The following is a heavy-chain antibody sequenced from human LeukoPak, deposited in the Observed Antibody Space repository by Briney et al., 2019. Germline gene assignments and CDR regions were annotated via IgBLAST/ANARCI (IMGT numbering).Heavy chain of an antibody. V-gene: IGHV3-48*04. D-gene: IGHD5-18*01. Sequence: GGSLRRSCAASGFTISSYSMNWVRQAPGKGLEWVSYISSSSSTIYYADSVKGRFTISRDNAKNSLYLQMNSLRAEDTAVYYCATPGGYSYGLHFDYWGQGTLVTVSS. CDR2: ISSSSSTI. J-gene: IGHJ4*02. CDR3: ATPGGYSYGLHFDY. CDR1: GFTISSYS.